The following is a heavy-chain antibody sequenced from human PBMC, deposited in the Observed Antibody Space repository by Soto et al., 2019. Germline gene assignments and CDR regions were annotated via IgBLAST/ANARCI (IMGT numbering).Heavy chain of an antibody. V-gene: IGHV2-5*02. CDR3: AHEAPPCYVGMDV. J-gene: IGHJ6*02. D-gene: IGHD2-15*01. CDR1: GFSLSTSGVG. Sequence: QITLKESGPTLMKPTQTLTLTCTFSGFSLSTSGVGVGWIRQPPGKALEWLALIYWDDDKRYSPSLKSSLTSTWDXXKTQVVRTLTHIDPVDTATYDCAHEAPPCYVGMDVWGQGTTVTVSS. CDR2: IYWDDDK.